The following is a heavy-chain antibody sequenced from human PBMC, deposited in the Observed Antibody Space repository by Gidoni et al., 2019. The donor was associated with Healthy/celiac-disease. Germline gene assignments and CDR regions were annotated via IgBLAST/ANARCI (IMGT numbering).Heavy chain of an antibody. CDR1: GYSFTCYW. CDR2: IDPSDSYT. D-gene: IGHD5-12*01. Sequence: EVQLVQSGPEVKKPGESLRISCKGSGYSFTCYWISWVRKMPGKGLEWMGRIDPSDSYTNYSPSCQGHVTISADKSISTAYLQWSSLKASDTAMYYCARYSGYEEDDAFDIWGQGTMVTVSS. J-gene: IGHJ3*02. CDR3: ARYSGYEEDDAFDI. V-gene: IGHV5-10-1*03.